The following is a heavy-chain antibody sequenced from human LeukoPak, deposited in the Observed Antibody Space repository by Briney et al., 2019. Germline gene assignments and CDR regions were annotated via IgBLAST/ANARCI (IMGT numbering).Heavy chain of an antibody. V-gene: IGHV4-4*02. J-gene: IGHJ4*02. D-gene: IGHD3-10*01. CDR3: ARAYGSGSYPFDY. CDR1: GGSISSSNW. Sequence: SGTLSLTCAVSGGSISSSNWWSWVRQPPGKGLEWIGEIYHSGSTNYNPSLKSRVTISVDKSKNQFSLKLSSVTAADTAVYYCARAYGSGSYPFDYWGQGTLVTVSS. CDR2: IYHSGST.